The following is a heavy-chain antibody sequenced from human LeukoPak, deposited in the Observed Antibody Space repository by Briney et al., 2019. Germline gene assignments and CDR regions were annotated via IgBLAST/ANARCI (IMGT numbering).Heavy chain of an antibody. CDR1: GSRFTSYW. V-gene: IGHV5-51*01. D-gene: IGHD2-8*01. Sequence: GESLQISCQGSGSRFTSYWIGWVRQLPGKGLEWMGIIYPGDSDTRYSPSFQGQVTISADKTINTAFLQWSSLKASDTAMYYCARHGRSRCTHGVCEFDYWGQGTLVTVSS. J-gene: IGHJ4*02. CDR3: ARHGRSRCTHGVCEFDY. CDR2: IYPGDSDT.